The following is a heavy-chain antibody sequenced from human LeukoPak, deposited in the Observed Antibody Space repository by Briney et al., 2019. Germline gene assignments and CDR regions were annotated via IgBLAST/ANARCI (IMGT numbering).Heavy chain of an antibody. CDR2: ISGSGGST. J-gene: IGHJ4*02. CDR1: GFTFSSYA. Sequence: PGGSLRLSCAASGFTFSSYAMSWVRQAPGKRLEWVSAISGSGGSTYYADSVKGRFTISRDNSKNTLYLQMNSLRAEDTAVYYCAKAHDSSGYYLIFDYWGQGTLVTVSS. V-gene: IGHV3-23*01. D-gene: IGHD3-22*01. CDR3: AKAHDSSGYYLIFDY.